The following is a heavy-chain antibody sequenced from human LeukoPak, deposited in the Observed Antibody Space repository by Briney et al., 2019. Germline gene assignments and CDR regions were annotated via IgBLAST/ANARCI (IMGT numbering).Heavy chain of an antibody. D-gene: IGHD3-10*01. CDR3: ARDTYGSAY. CDR1: GYTFSSHH. Sequence: GASVKVSCKASGYTFSSHHMHWVRQAPGQGLEWMGKITPSSGDTTYAQKFQDRVTMTRDTSTSTVYMELSSLRSEDTAVYYCARDTYGSAYWGQGTLVTVSA. J-gene: IGHJ4*02. V-gene: IGHV1-46*01. CDR2: ITPSSGDT.